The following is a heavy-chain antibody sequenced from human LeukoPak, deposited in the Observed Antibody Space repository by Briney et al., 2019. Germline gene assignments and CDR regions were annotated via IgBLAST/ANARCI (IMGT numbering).Heavy chain of an antibody. Sequence: GGSLRLSCAASGFTFSSYAMSWVRQAPGKGLEWVSTISGGGGSTFYADSVKGRFTISRDNSKNTLYVQVNSLGTEDTAAYYCAKGSYYDSSGSFYFDYWGQGTLVTVSS. CDR3: AKGSYYDSSGSFYFDY. J-gene: IGHJ4*02. CDR1: GFTFSSYA. CDR2: ISGGGGST. V-gene: IGHV3-23*01. D-gene: IGHD3-22*01.